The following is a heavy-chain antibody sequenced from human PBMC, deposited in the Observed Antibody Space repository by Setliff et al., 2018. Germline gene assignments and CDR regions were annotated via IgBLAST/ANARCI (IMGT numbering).Heavy chain of an antibody. J-gene: IGHJ6*02. CDR2: INHSGST. CDR1: GGSFSGYY. Sequence: PSETLSLTCAVCGGSFSGYYWSWIRQPPGKGLEWIGEINHSGSTNYNPSLKSRVTISVDTSKNQFSLKLSSVTAADTAVYYCARVRVVYYYYGMDVWGQGTMVTVSS. D-gene: IGHD3-3*01. CDR3: ARVRVVYYYYGMDV. V-gene: IGHV4-34*01.